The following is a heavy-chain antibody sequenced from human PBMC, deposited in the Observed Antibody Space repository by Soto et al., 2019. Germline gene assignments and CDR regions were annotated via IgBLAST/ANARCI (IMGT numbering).Heavy chain of an antibody. J-gene: IGHJ6*02. CDR2: IGESGTPT. CDR1: GFTFSSYA. D-gene: IGHD2-2*01. CDR3: ARYIPGVRYYGMDV. V-gene: IGHV3-23*01. Sequence: EVQLLESGGGLVQPGGSLRLSCAASGFTFSSYAMKWVRQAPGKGLEWVSLIGESGTPTYYADSVKGRFTISRDNSGNMLFLEMYSLTAEDTAVYYCARYIPGVRYYGMDVWGQGTTVTVSS.